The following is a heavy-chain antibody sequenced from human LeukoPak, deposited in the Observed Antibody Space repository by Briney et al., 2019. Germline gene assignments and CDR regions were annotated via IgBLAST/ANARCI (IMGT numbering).Heavy chain of an antibody. Sequence: PSETLSLTCAVYGGSFSGYQWSWIRQPPGKGLECIGEINHSGVTNYNPSLKSRVTISVDTSKNQFSLKLSSVTAADTAVYYCARVLAVAGSMYYYYYMDVWGKGTTVAVSS. V-gene: IGHV4-34*01. D-gene: IGHD6-19*01. CDR3: ARVLAVAGSMYYYYYMDV. CDR2: INHSGVT. J-gene: IGHJ6*03. CDR1: GGSFSGYQ.